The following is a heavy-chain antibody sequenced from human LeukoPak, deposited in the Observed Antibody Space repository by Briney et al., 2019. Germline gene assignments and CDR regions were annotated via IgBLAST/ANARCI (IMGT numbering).Heavy chain of an antibody. CDR1: GYSFTSYW. CDR2: IYPGDSDT. Sequence: GESLKISCKGSGYSFTSYWIGWVRQMPGKGLEWMGIIYPGDSDTRYSPSFQGQVTISADKSISTAYLQWSSLKASDTAMYYCARRGELRYFDWSPFDPRGQGTLVTVSS. D-gene: IGHD3-9*01. J-gene: IGHJ5*02. V-gene: IGHV5-51*01. CDR3: ARRGELRYFDWSPFDP.